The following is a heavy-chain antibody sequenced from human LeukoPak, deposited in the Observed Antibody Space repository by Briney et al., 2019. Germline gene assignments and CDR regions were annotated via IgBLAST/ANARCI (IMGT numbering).Heavy chain of an antibody. Sequence: GASVKVSCKASGHTFTSYYMHWVRHAPGQGLEWMGIINPSGGSTSYAQKFQGRVTMTRDTSTSTVYMELSSLRSEDTAVYYCTRDISDTAMTIDYWGQGTLVTVSS. D-gene: IGHD5-18*01. CDR3: TRDISDTAMTIDY. J-gene: IGHJ4*02. V-gene: IGHV1-46*01. CDR2: INPSGGST. CDR1: GHTFTSYY.